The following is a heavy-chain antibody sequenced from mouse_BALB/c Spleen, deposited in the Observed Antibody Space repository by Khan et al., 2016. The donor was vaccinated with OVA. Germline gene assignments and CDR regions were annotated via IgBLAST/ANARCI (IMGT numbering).Heavy chain of an antibody. Sequence: QVQLKQSGAELVRPGSSVKISCKASGYAFSSYRMNWVKQRPGQGLEWIGQIYPGDGDTNYNGKFKGKATLTADKSSSTAYMQLSSLTSEDSAVYFCARKGDGGHAMDYWGQGTSVTVSS. D-gene: IGHD3-3*01. CDR2: IYPGDGDT. CDR1: GYAFSSYR. J-gene: IGHJ4*01. V-gene: IGHV1-80*01. CDR3: ARKGDGGHAMDY.